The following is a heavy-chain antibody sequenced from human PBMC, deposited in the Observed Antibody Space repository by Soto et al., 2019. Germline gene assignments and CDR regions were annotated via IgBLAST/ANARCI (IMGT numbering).Heavy chain of an antibody. Sequence: NPSETLSLTCTVSGGSISSYYWSWIRQPPGKGLEWIGHMYYSGSTNYNPSLKSRVTISVDTSKNQFSLNLSSVTAADTAVYYCARASSSWTRDYYYGMDVWGQGTTVTVSS. D-gene: IGHD6-13*01. CDR2: MYYSGST. CDR1: GGSISSYY. V-gene: IGHV4-59*01. CDR3: ARASSSWTRDYYYGMDV. J-gene: IGHJ6*02.